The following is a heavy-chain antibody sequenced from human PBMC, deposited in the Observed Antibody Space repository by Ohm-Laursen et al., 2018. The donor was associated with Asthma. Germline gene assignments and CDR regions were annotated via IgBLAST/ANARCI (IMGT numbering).Heavy chain of an antibody. CDR3: AKDRGYCSSTSCSTRRGYYYGMDV. Sequence: SLRLSCAASGFTFRSYGMHWVRQAPGEGLEWVAVIWYDGSNKYYADSVKGRFTISRGNSKNTLYLQMNSLRAEDTAVYYCAKDRGYCSSTSCSTRRGYYYGMDVWGQGTTVTVSS. D-gene: IGHD2-2*01. CDR2: IWYDGSNK. J-gene: IGHJ6*02. CDR1: GFTFRSYG. V-gene: IGHV3-33*06.